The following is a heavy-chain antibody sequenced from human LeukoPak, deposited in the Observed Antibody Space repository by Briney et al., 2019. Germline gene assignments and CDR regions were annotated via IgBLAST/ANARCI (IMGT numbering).Heavy chain of an antibody. CDR3: AKAKYSSGWYYFDY. D-gene: IGHD6-19*01. J-gene: IGHJ4*02. V-gene: IGHV3-23*01. Sequence: PGGSLRLSCAASGFTFSTYAMTWVRQAPGKGLECVSGISGSGGSTYYADSVKGRFTISRDNSKNTLYLQMNSLGAEDTAVYYCAKAKYSSGWYYFDYWGQGALVTVSS. CDR1: GFTFSTYA. CDR2: ISGSGGST.